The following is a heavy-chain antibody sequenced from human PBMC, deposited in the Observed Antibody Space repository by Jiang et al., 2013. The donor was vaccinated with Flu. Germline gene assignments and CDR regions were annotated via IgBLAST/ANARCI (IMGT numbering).Heavy chain of an antibody. Sequence: KKPGASVKVSCKASGYTYIGYCVHWVRQAPGQGLEWMGRINPKSGVTNYAQKFQGRVTMTRDTSTSTAYMELRSLRSDDTAVYYCAREGSTGIQLWTSHYYYYMDVWGKGTTVTVSS. J-gene: IGHJ6*03. CDR1: GYTYIGYC. CDR2: INPKSGVT. D-gene: IGHD5-18*01. V-gene: IGHV1-2*06. CDR3: AREGSTGIQLWTSHYYYYMDV.